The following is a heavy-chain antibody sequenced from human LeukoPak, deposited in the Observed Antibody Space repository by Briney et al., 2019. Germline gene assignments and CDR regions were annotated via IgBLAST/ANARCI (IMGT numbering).Heavy chain of an antibody. CDR2: TSAYNGNT. J-gene: IGHJ4*02. D-gene: IGHD5-12*01. CDR3: ARDLPADTGYETHDY. CDR1: GYTFTNYA. Sequence: ASVKVSCKTSGYTFTNYAIGWVRQAPGQGLEWVGWTSAYNGNTDYAQKFQGRVTMTTDSSTSTAYMELRSLRSDDTAVYYCARDLPADTGYETHDYWGQGTLVTVSS. V-gene: IGHV1-18*01.